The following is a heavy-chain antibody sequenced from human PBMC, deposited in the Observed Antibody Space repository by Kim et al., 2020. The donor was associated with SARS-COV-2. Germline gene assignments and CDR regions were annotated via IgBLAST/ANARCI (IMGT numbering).Heavy chain of an antibody. CDR1: GYTFTSYG. CDR2: ISAYNGNT. Sequence: ASVKVSCKASGYTFTSYGISWVRQAPGQGLEWMGWISAYNGNTNYAQKLQGRVTMTTDTSTSTAYMELRSLRSDDTAVYYCARSHYYGSGLYYYYGMDVWGQGTTVTVSS. CDR3: ARSHYYGSGLYYYYGMDV. V-gene: IGHV1-18*01. J-gene: IGHJ6*02. D-gene: IGHD3-10*01.